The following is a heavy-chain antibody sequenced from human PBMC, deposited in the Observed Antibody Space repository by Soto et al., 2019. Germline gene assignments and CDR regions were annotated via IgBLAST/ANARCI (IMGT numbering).Heavy chain of an antibody. D-gene: IGHD4-17*01. Sequence: SLRLSFAASGFTFDDYAMHWVRQAPGKGLEGVSGISWLSGSIGYADSVKGRFTISRDNAKTSLSLQMNSLRAEATALYSCTKDNNAVTPQGSRRWFDPWGQGTLVTVSS. CDR3: TKDNNAVTPQGSRRWFDP. CDR2: ISWLSGSI. J-gene: IGHJ5*02. V-gene: IGHV3-9*01. CDR1: GFTFDDYA.